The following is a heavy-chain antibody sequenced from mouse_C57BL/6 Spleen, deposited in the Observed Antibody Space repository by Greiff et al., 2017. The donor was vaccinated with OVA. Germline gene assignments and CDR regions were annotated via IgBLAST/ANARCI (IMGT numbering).Heavy chain of an antibody. CDR3: AKRGDGSSAMDY. Sequence: QVQLKESGAELARPGASVKLSCKASGYTFTSYGISWVKQRTGQGLEWIGEIYPRSGNTYYNEKFKGKATLTADKSSSTAYMELRSLTSEDSAVYFCAKRGDGSSAMDYWGQGTSVTVSS. D-gene: IGHD1-1*01. CDR1: GYTFTSYG. V-gene: IGHV1-81*01. J-gene: IGHJ4*01. CDR2: IYPRSGNT.